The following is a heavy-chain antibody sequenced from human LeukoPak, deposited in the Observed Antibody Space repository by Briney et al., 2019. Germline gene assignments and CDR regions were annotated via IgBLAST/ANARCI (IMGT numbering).Heavy chain of an antibody. CDR2: ISSNGGST. V-gene: IGHV3-64*01. Sequence: PGGSLRLSCAASGFTFSSYAMHWVRQAPGKGLEYVSAISSNGGSTYYANSVKGRFTISRDNSKNTLYLQMGSLRAEDMAVYYCAREWRYYYDAGAPVWGQGTMVTVSS. J-gene: IGHJ3*01. D-gene: IGHD3-22*01. CDR1: GFTFSSYA. CDR3: AREWRYYYDAGAPV.